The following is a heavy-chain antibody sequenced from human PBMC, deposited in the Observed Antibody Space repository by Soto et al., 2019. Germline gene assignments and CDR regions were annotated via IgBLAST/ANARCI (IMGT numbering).Heavy chain of an antibody. Sequence: EVQLVESGGGLVQPGGSLRLSCAASGFTFSSYWMHWVRQAPGKGLXXXXRINNDGSSTSYADSVKGRFTISRDNAKNTLYLQMNSLRAEDTAVYYCARVWGAAFYYHGMDVWGQGTTVTVSS. D-gene: IGHD1-26*01. CDR1: GFTFSSYW. CDR3: ARVWGAAFYYHGMDV. V-gene: IGHV3-74*01. J-gene: IGHJ6*02. CDR2: INNDGSST.